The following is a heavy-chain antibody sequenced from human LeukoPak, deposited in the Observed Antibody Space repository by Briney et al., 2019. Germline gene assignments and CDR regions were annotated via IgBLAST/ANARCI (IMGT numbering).Heavy chain of an antibody. Sequence: GALRLSCAASGFTFRSYEMNWVRQAPGKGLEWVSSISHSSSYIYYADSVKGRFTISRDNAKNSLYLQMNSLRAEDTAVYYCARAYRDAFDIWGQETMVTVSS. CDR2: ISHSSSYI. CDR1: GFTFRSYE. V-gene: IGHV3-21*01. CDR3: ARAYRDAFDI. J-gene: IGHJ3*02.